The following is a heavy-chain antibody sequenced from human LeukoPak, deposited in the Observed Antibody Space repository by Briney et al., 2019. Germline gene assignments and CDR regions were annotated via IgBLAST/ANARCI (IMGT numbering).Heavy chain of an antibody. CDR2: IGGTGEDT. CDR3: AKDGVSYNRRWDWFDP. CDR1: GFTFSDYA. D-gene: IGHD3-10*01. V-gene: IGHV3-23*01. Sequence: GGSLRPSCAASGFTFSDYAMSWVRQAPGKGLEWVSSIGGTGEDTFYADSVKGRFTISRDNSKNTLYLQLSSLRAEDTAIYYCAKDGVSYNRRWDWFDPWGQGTLLTVSS. J-gene: IGHJ5*02.